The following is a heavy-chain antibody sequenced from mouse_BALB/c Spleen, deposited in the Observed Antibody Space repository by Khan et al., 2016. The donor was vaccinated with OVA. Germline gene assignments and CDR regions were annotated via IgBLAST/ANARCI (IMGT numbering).Heavy chain of an antibody. CDR1: GFNIKDTY. Sequence: EVQLQESGAELVKPGASVKLSCTASGFNIKDTYMHWVKQRPEQGLEWIGRIDPAIGDTKYDPKFLGKATLTAATSSNTAYLQLSSLTSEDNAVYYWASPSWFVYWGQGTLVTVSA. CDR3: ASPSWFVY. CDR2: IDPAIGDT. V-gene: IGHV14-3*02. J-gene: IGHJ3*01.